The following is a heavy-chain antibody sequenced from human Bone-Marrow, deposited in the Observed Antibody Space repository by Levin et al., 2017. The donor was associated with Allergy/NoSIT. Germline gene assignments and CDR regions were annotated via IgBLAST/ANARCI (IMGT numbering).Heavy chain of an antibody. CDR2: MSPFTGNT. CDR3: AEDRGGWGHCPSGSCYALAD. V-gene: IGHV1-18*01. Sequence: ASVKVSCQTSGYNFISHGITWVRQAPGQGLEWMGWMSPFTGNTRTAETFQGRLTMTADTATNTAHMELTTLRSDDTAIYFCAEDRGGWGHCPSGSCYALADWGQGTLVSVSS. D-gene: IGHD2-15*01. J-gene: IGHJ4*02. CDR1: GYNFISHG.